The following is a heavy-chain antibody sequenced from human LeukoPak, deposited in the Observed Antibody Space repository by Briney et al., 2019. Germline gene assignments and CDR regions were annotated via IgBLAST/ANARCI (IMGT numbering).Heavy chain of an antibody. J-gene: IGHJ6*02. CDR3: ARSLYDFWSGYSRDYGMDV. CDR2: INHSGST. CDR1: GGSFSGYY. Sequence: PSETLSLTCAVYGGSFSGYYWSWIRQPPGKGLEWIGEINHSGSTNYNPSLKSRVTMSVDTSKNQFSLKLSSVTAADTAVYYCARSLYDFWSGYSRDYGMDVWGQGTTVTVSS. D-gene: IGHD3-3*01. V-gene: IGHV4-34*01.